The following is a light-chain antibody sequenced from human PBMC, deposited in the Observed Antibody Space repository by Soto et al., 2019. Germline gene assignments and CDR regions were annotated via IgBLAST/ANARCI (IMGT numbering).Light chain of an antibody. V-gene: IGKV3-15*01. CDR3: QQYNNWPRT. CDR1: QGVSSN. CDR2: GAS. Sequence: EIVMTQSPATLSVSPGERATLSCRASQGVSSNLAWYQQKRGQAPRLLIYGASTRATGIPARFSGSGSGTEFTLTISSLQSEDFAVYYCQQYNNWPRTFGQGTKVDIK. J-gene: IGKJ1*01.